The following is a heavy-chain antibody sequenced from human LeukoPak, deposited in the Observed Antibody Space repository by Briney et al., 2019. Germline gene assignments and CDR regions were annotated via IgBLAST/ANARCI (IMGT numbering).Heavy chain of an antibody. CDR1: GGSISSYY. CDR3: ARDTPTHQGMIVMDY. V-gene: IGHV4-4*07. Sequence: LETLSLTCTVSGGSISSYYWSWIRQPAGKGLEWIGRIYTSGSTNYNPSLKSRVTMSVDTSKNQFSLKLSSVTAADTAVYYCARDTPTHQGMIVMDYWGQGTLVTVSS. J-gene: IGHJ4*02. CDR2: IYTSGST. D-gene: IGHD3-22*01.